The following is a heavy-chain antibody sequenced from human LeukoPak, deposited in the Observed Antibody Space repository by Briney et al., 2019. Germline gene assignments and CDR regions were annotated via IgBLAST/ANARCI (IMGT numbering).Heavy chain of an antibody. CDR2: ISGSGGST. D-gene: IGHD1-26*01. Sequence: GGSLRLSCAASGFTFSSYAMSWVRQAPGKGLEWVSAISGSGGSTYYADSVKGRFTISRDNPKNTLYLQMNSLRAEDTAVYFCAKSQDGGRLFHFDYWGQGTLVTVSS. CDR3: AKSQDGGRLFHFDY. J-gene: IGHJ4*02. V-gene: IGHV3-23*01. CDR1: GFTFSSYA.